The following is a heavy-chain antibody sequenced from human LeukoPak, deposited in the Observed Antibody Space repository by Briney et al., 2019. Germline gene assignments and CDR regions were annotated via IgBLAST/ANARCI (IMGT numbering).Heavy chain of an antibody. V-gene: IGHV3-74*01. CDR3: ARGPITMVRGPPDY. D-gene: IGHD3-10*01. Sequence: GSLRLSCAASGFTFNNAWVSWVRQTPGKGLVWVSRINSDGSSTSYADSVKGRFTISRDNAKNTLYLQMNSLRAEDTAVYYCARGPITMVRGPPDYWGQGTLVTVSS. J-gene: IGHJ4*02. CDR2: INSDGSST. CDR1: GFTFNNAW.